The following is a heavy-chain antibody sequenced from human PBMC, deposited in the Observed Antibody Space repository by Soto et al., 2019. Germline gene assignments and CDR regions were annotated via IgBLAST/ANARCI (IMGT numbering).Heavy chain of an antibody. CDR1: GFIFSDYG. CDR3: ARGPYRNTYNWFDS. V-gene: IGHV3-48*03. Sequence: GGSLRLSCAASGFIFSDYGINWVRQAPGKGLEWVSYISGSGLTIYYADSVKCRFTISRDNAKNSLYLQMNSLGVEDTAVYYCARGPYRNTYNWFDSWGQGTLVTVSS. CDR2: ISGSGLTI. J-gene: IGHJ5*02. D-gene: IGHD5-12*01.